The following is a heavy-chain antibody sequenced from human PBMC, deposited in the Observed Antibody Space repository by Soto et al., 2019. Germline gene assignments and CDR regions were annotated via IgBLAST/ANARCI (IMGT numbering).Heavy chain of an antibody. CDR1: GGCFSGYY. D-gene: IGHD3-3*01. V-gene: IGHV4-34*01. Sequence: LSLTCAVYGGCFSGYYWIWIRQPPVKGLEWIGEINHSGSTNYNPSLKSRVTISVDTSKNQFSLKLSSVTAADTAVYYCARGYYDFWSGYSTKLYYFDYWGQGTLVTVS. J-gene: IGHJ4*02. CDR2: INHSGST. CDR3: ARGYYDFWSGYSTKLYYFDY.